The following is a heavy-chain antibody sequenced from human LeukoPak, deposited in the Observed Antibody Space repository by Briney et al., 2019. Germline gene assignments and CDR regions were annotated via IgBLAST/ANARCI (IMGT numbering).Heavy chain of an antibody. V-gene: IGHV3-21*01. J-gene: IGHJ3*02. CDR2: ISSSSSYI. Sequence: GGSLRLSCAASGFTCSSYSMNWVRQAPGKGLEWVSSISSSSSYIYYADSVKGRFTISRDNAKNSLYLQKNSLRAEDTAVYYCASYRYGSSFAFDIWGQGTMVTVSS. CDR3: ASYRYGSSFAFDI. CDR1: GFTCSSYS. D-gene: IGHD6-6*01.